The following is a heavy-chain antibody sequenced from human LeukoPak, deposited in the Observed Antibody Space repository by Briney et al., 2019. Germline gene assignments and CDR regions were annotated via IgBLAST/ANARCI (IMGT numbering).Heavy chain of an antibody. CDR1: GGSFSGYY. J-gene: IGHJ4*02. CDR2: INHSGST. CDR3: ARGPSYYDSSGYSSDYFDY. V-gene: IGHV4-34*01. D-gene: IGHD3-22*01. Sequence: KPSETLSLTCAVYGGSFSGYYWSWIRQPPGKGLEWIGEINHSGSTNYNPSLKSRVTISVDTSKNQFSLKLSSVTAADTAVYYCARGPSYYDSSGYSSDYFDYWGQGTLVTVSS.